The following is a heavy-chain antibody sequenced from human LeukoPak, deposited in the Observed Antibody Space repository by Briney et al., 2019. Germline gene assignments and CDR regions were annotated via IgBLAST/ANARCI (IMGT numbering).Heavy chain of an antibody. Sequence: PGGSLRLSCAASGFAFNTYSMNWVRQAPGKGLEWVSFIFSSSTYIYYTDSVKGRFTISRDNAKDSLYLQMNSLRAEDMALYYCAKEVRGYYYGSGFDYWGQGTLVTVSS. CDR2: IFSSSTYI. CDR1: GFAFNTYS. CDR3: AKEVRGYYYGSGFDY. J-gene: IGHJ4*02. D-gene: IGHD3-10*01. V-gene: IGHV3-21*04.